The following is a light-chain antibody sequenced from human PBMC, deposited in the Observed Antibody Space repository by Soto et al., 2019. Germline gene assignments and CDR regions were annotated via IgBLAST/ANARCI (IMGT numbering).Light chain of an antibody. CDR1: QGIAPY. CDR2: ATS. J-gene: IGKJ4*01. CDR3: QKYNSAPLT. V-gene: IGKV1-27*01. Sequence: DVQMTQSPSSLSAFVGDRVTITCRASQGIAPYLAWFQQKPGKVPKLLIYATSTLQSGVPSRFSGSGSGREFTLTINSLQPEDVGTYYCQKYNSAPLTFGGGTKVEIK.